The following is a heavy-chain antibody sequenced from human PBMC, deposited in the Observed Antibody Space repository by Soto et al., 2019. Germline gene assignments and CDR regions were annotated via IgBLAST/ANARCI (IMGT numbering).Heavy chain of an antibody. CDR2: IYWDGDR. CDR1: GFSLSTGGMG. Sequence: QITLKESGPTLVKPTQTLTLTCTFSGFSLSTGGMGVGWIRQPPGKALEWLALIYWDGDRRYRPSLMSRLTTANATSKNQVVLTMPTMDPVDTATYYCVHSRCGGDCLQSYSSHYYYGMDIWGQGTTVTVSS. J-gene: IGHJ6*02. D-gene: IGHD2-21*02. CDR3: VHSRCGGDCLQSYSSHYYYGMDI. V-gene: IGHV2-5*02.